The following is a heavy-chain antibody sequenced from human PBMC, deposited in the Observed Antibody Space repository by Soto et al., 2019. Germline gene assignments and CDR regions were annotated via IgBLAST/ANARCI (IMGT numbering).Heavy chain of an antibody. J-gene: IGHJ4*02. V-gene: IGHV4-30-2*01. D-gene: IGHD1-1*01. CDR3: ARDRNGLGGIVY. Sequence: QLQLQESGSGLVKPSQTLSLTCAVSGGSITSGGFSWSWIRQPPGKGLEWIGYIFQSGSPSYTPSPKSRVTISVERSKNQFFLRLSSVTAADTAVYFCARDRNGLGGIVYWGQGTLVTVSS. CDR2: IFQSGSP. CDR1: GGSITSGGFS.